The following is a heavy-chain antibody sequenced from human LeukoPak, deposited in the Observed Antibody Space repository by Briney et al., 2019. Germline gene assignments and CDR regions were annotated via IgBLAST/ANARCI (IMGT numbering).Heavy chain of an antibody. CDR3: ARDYYDSSGYYYDY. J-gene: IGHJ4*02. CDR2: IYHSGST. V-gene: IGHV4-59*12. Sequence: PSETLSLTCTVSGGSISSYYWSWIRQPPGKGLEWIGYIYHSGSTYYNPSLKSRVTISVDRSKNQFSLKLSSVTAADTAVYYCARDYYDSSGYYYDYWGQGTLVTVSS. D-gene: IGHD3-22*01. CDR1: GGSISSYY.